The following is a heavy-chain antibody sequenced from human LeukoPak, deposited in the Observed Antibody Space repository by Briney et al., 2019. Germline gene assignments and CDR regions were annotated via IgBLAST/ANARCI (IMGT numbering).Heavy chain of an antibody. CDR2: ISYSGTN. Sequence: SETLSLTCTVSGGSASSSTYYWGWIRQPPGKGLEWIGSISYSGTNYNNPSLKSRVSISIDTSKNQFSVKLTSVSAADTAMYYCASLGTLRSWGQGTLVTVSS. J-gene: IGHJ5*02. CDR1: GGSASSSTYY. V-gene: IGHV4-39*01. D-gene: IGHD7-27*01. CDR3: ASLGTLRS.